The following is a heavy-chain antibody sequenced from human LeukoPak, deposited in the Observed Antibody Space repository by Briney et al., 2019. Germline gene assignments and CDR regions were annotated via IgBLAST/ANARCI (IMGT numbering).Heavy chain of an antibody. Sequence: SETLSLTCAVYGGTFSGYYWSWIRRPPGKGLEWIGEINHSGSTNYNPSLKSRVTISVDTSKNQFSLKLSSVTAADTAVYYCARGEGIAVAGTLFLFDYWGQGTLVTVSS. J-gene: IGHJ4*02. V-gene: IGHV4-34*01. CDR2: INHSGST. D-gene: IGHD6-19*01. CDR3: ARGEGIAVAGTLFLFDY. CDR1: GGTFSGYY.